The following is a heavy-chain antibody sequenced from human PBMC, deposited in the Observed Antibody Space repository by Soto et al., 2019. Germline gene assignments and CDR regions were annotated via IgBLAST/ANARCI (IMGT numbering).Heavy chain of an antibody. CDR2: ISGSGGST. CDR3: ARDPTPTPYYFDY. J-gene: IGHJ4*02. CDR1: GFTFSSYA. Sequence: GGSLRLSCAASGFTFSSYAMSWVRQAPGKGLEWVSAISGSGGSTYYADSVKGRFTISRDNSKNTLYLQMNSLRAEDTAVYYCARDPTPTPYYFDYRGQGSLVIVSS. V-gene: IGHV3-23*01.